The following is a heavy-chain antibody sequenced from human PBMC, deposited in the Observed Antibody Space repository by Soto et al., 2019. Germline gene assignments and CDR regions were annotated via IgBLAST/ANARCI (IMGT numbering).Heavy chain of an antibody. Sequence: VQSGAEVKKPGASVKVSCKASGDTFISSGISWVRQAPGQGLEWMGWISGYKGDTNYAQKFQGRVTLTTDTSTSTAYMELRSLTPGDTAIYYCARIEYCSGGNCYSALDIWGQGTLVTVSS. V-gene: IGHV1-18*01. CDR3: ARIEYCSGGNCYSALDI. CDR1: GDTFISSG. J-gene: IGHJ3*02. CDR2: ISGYKGDT. D-gene: IGHD2-15*01.